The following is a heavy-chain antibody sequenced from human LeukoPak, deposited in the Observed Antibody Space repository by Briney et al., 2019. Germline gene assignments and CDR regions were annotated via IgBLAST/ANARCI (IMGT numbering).Heavy chain of an antibody. CDR3: ARDPRWLTPDCTSTSCYENSFDP. CDR2: IFHTGSA. D-gene: IGHD2-2*01. V-gene: IGHV4-38-2*02. CDR1: GYSISSGYQ. J-gene: IGHJ5*02. Sequence: SETLSLTCAVSGYSISSGYQWAWIRQPRGKTLEWIGSIFHTGSAHYNPSLKSRVTMSIDTSTNHFSLRLSSVTAADTALYYCARDPRWLTPDCTSTSCYENSFDPWGQGILVTVSS.